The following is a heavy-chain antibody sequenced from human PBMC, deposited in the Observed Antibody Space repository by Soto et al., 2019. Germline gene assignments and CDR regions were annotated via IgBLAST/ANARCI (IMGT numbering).Heavy chain of an antibody. V-gene: IGHV1-18*01. CDR1: GYTFTSYG. J-gene: IGHJ5*02. D-gene: IGHD6-13*01. CDR3: ESDSADLRGYGRAMNWCDP. CDR2: ISAYNGNT. Sequence: QVQLVQSGAEVKKPGASVKVSCKASGYTFTSYGISWVRQAPGQGLEWMGGISAYNGNTNYAQKLQGRVTMTTDTTTSSAYTELRSLSSDDTAVYYCESDSADLRGYGRAMNWCDPWGQGTLVTVSS.